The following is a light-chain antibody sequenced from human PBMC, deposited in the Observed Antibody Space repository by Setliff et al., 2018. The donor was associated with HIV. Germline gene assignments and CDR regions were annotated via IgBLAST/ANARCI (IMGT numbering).Light chain of an antibody. J-gene: IGLJ2*01. CDR1: SSDVGGYNY. CDR2: EVT. Sequence: QSALTQPPSASGPPGQSVTISCTGTSSDVGGYNYVSWYQHHPGKAPKLIIYEVTKRRSGVPDRFSGSKSGNTASLTVSGLQAEDEADYYCSSYAGSNNLGVFGGGTKVTVL. V-gene: IGLV2-8*01. CDR3: SSYAGSNNLGV.